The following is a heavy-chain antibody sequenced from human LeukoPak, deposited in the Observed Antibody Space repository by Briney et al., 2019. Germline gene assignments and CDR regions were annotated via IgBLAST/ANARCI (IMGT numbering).Heavy chain of an antibody. Sequence: SETLSLTCTVSGGSISSYYWNWIRQPAGKGLEWIGRIHTSGSTNYNPSLKSRVTMSVDTSKNKFSLKLSSVTAADTAVYYCARGRDGYNFLNRGEYYYFDYWGQGTLVTVSS. CDR2: IHTSGST. D-gene: IGHD5-24*01. J-gene: IGHJ4*02. CDR3: ARGRDGYNFLNRGEYYYFDY. V-gene: IGHV4-4*07. CDR1: GGSISSYY.